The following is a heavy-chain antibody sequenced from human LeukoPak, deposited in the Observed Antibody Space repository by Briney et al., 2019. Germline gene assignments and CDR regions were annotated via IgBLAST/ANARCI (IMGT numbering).Heavy chain of an antibody. CDR1: GFTFSDYY. CDR2: IYSGGST. Sequence: QSGGSLRLSCAASGFTFSDYYMSWIRQAPGKGLEWVSVIYSGGSTYYADSVKGRFTISRDNSKNTLYLQMNSLRAEDTAVYYCARDYSGEWEQLTGWWFDPWGQGTLVIVSS. V-gene: IGHV3-66*01. CDR3: ARDYSGEWEQLTGWWFDP. D-gene: IGHD1-26*01. J-gene: IGHJ5*02.